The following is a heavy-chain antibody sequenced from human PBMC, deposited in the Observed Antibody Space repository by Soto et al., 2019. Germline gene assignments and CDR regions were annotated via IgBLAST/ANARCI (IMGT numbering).Heavy chain of an antibody. D-gene: IGHD1-7*01. CDR3: ATGPQRNSLYFY. Sequence: GGSLRLSCAVSGFSVTDKFMTWIRQAPGKGLGFVSVLTNSDLTFYADSVKGRITISRDYSQNTLFLEMNGLRVEDTAMYYCATGPQRNSLYFYWGQGTLVTVSS. CDR1: GFSVTDKF. CDR2: LTNSDLT. J-gene: IGHJ4*02. V-gene: IGHV3-53*01.